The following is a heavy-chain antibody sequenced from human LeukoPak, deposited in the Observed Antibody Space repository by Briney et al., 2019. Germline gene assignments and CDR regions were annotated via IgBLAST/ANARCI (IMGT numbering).Heavy chain of an antibody. Sequence: GGSLRLSCAASGFTFSSYGMHWVRQAPGKGLEWVAFIRYDGSNKYYADSVKGRFTISRDNSKNTLYLQMNSLRAEDTAVYYCAKAAYGSESYYDPFDYWGQGTLVTVSS. D-gene: IGHD3-10*01. CDR3: AKAAYGSESYYDPFDY. V-gene: IGHV3-30*02. CDR2: IRYDGSNK. CDR1: GFTFSSYG. J-gene: IGHJ4*02.